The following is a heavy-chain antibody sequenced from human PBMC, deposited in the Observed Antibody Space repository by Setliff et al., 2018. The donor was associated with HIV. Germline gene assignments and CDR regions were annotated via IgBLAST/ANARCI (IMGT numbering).Heavy chain of an antibody. J-gene: IGHJ5*02. CDR3: ARGQGGYYYGSGSYPNWFDP. Sequence: SETLSLTCTVSGASILSSGGDFWCWIRQSPGRGLEWLGTVYLLGNRYLNPSLKSRLTISLDTSKNQFSLKLSSVTAADTAVYYCARGQGGYYYGSGSYPNWFDPWGQGSLVTVSS. CDR2: VYLLGNR. CDR1: GASILSSGGDF. D-gene: IGHD3-10*01. V-gene: IGHV4-39*07.